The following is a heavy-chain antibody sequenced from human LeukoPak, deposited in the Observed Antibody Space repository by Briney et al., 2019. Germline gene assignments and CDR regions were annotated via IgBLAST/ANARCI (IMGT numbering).Heavy chain of an antibody. CDR1: GGSISSYY. V-gene: IGHV4-59*01. J-gene: IGHJ6*02. CDR3: ARDRGWTARYYYYGMDV. D-gene: IGHD3-10*01. CDR2: IYYSGST. Sequence: SETLSLTCTVSGGSISSYYWSWIRQPPGKGLEWIGYIYYSGSTNYNPSLKSRVTISVDTSKNQFSLKLSSVTAADTAVYYCARDRGWTARYYYYGMDVWGQGTTVTVS.